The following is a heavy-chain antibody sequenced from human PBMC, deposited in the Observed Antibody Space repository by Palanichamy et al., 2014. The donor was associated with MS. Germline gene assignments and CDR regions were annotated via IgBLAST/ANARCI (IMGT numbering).Heavy chain of an antibody. D-gene: IGHD3-22*01. CDR3: ARGRDSGSYSPPYYFDY. CDR1: GGSISSGDYS. Sequence: QLQLQESGSGLVKPSQTLSLTCAVSGGSISSGDYSWSWIRQPPGEGLEWIGYIYHSGSTYYNPSLKSRVTISVDTSRNQFSLRLSSVTAADTAVYYCARGRDSGSYSPPYYFDYWGQGTLVTVSS. V-gene: IGHV4-30-2*01. CDR2: IYHSGST. J-gene: IGHJ4*02.